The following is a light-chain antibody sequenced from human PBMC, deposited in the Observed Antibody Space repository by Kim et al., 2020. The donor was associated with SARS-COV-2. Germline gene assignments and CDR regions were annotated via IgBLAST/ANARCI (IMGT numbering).Light chain of an antibody. J-gene: IGKJ4*01. Sequence: DIQMTQSPSFVSASVGDRVTITCRASQSIGNWLAWYQQKPGKVPKLLVYSASSLQSGVPSRFSGSGSGTEFTLTIDSLQPEDFATYYCQQATGFPLSFGGGTRVEIK. CDR3: QQATGFPLS. V-gene: IGKV1-12*01. CDR2: SAS. CDR1: QSIGNW.